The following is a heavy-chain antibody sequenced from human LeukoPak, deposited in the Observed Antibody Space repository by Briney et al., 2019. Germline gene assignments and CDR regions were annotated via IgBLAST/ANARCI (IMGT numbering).Heavy chain of an antibody. V-gene: IGHV5-51*01. D-gene: IGHD6-13*01. CDR1: GYSFTSYW. CDR3: ARQGESSPFTRLIDF. J-gene: IGHJ4*02. Sequence: GESLKISCKGSGYSFTSYWIGWVRQMPGKGLEWMGIIYPGDSDTRYSPSFQGQVTISADKSISTAYLQWSSLKASDTAMYYCARQGESSPFTRLIDFWGQGTLVTVSS. CDR2: IYPGDSDT.